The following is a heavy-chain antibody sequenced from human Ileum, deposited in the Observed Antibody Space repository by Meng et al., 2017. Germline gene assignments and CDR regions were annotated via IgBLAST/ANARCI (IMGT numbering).Heavy chain of an antibody. CDR1: GYTFSSLH. J-gene: IGHJ4*02. D-gene: IGHD7-27*01. CDR3: ARGVNAGVDY. V-gene: IGHV1-8*01. Sequence: QVQLVQSGAEVKTPGASVKVSCKASGYTFSSLHINWVRQATGQGPEWMGWMSPEHGNTAYAQKFQGRVTMTRDTSVSTAYMELSGLTSDDSGVYYCARGVNAGVDYWGQGTLVTVSS. CDR2: MSPEHGNT.